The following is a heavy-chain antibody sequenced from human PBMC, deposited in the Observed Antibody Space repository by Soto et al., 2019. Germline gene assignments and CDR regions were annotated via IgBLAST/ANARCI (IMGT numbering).Heavy chain of an antibody. Sequence: GGSLRLSCAASGFTFSSFAMSPVRQAPGKVLEWVSAISGSGGSTYYADSVKGRFTISRDNSKNTLYLQMNSLRAEDTAVYYCAKDYVPAAISYWFDPWGQGTLVTVSS. D-gene: IGHD2-2*01. CDR2: ISGSGGST. V-gene: IGHV3-23*01. CDR1: GFTFSSFA. CDR3: AKDYVPAAISYWFDP. J-gene: IGHJ5*02.